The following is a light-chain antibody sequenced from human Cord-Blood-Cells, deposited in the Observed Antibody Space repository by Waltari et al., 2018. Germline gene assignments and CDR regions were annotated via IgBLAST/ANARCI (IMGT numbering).Light chain of an antibody. CDR2: LGS. V-gene: IGKV2-28*01. J-gene: IGKJ2*01. CDR3: MQALQTPYT. CDR1: QSLLHSNGYNY. Sequence: DIVLTQSPPSLPVPPGEPASISCRSSQSLLHSNGYNYLDWYLQKPVQSPQLLIYLGSYRASGVPDRFSGSGSGTDFTLKSSRVEAEDVGVYYCMQALQTPYTFGQGTKLEIK.